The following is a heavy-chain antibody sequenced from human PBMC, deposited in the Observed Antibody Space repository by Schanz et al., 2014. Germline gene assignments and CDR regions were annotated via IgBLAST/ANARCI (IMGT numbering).Heavy chain of an antibody. CDR3: ARDGDFDY. V-gene: IGHV3-23*04. Sequence: EVQLVESGGGLVQPGGSLRLSCAASGFSFRKSAMSWVRQAPGKGLEWVSALTGSGTTTYYADSVKGRFTISRDNSKNTVNLQMNSLRAEDTAVYYCARDGDFDYWGQGTLVTVSS. CDR2: LTGSGTTT. CDR1: GFSFRKSA. J-gene: IGHJ4*02.